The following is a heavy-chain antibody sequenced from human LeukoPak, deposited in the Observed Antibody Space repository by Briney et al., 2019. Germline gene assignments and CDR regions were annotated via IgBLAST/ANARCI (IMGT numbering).Heavy chain of an antibody. CDR1: ASTFITYA. V-gene: IGHV1-3*03. CDR3: VRGNYYRVGRFDRAYLDV. D-gene: IGHD3-10*01. Sequence: AAVNVSCKASASTFITYAKHWVRQAPAQGREGVGCISTCNGKTKFLNAFQDRVTITMDRSTTTVYMDLHDLTPSGMAVCFFVRGNYYRVGRFDRAYLDVWGRGTVVTVSS. CDR2: ISTCNGKT. J-gene: IGHJ4*02.